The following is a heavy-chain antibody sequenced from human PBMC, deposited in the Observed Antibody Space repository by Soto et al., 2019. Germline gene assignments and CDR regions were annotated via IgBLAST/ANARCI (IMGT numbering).Heavy chain of an antibody. D-gene: IGHD3-10*01. J-gene: IGHJ5*02. Sequence: GGSLRLSCAASGFTFDDYAMHWVRQAPGKGLEWVSGISWNSGSIGYADSVKGRFTISRDNAKNSLYLQMNSLRAEDTALYYCAKDIGRISGSGYNWFDPWGQGTLVTVSS. V-gene: IGHV3-9*01. CDR3: AKDIGRISGSGYNWFDP. CDR1: GFTFDDYA. CDR2: ISWNSGSI.